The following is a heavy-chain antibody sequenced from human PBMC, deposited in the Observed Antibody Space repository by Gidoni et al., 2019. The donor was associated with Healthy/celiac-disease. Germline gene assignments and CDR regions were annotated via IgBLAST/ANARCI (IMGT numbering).Heavy chain of an antibody. D-gene: IGHD4-17*01. J-gene: IGHJ4*02. V-gene: IGHV1-8*01. CDR2: MNPNSGNT. CDR3: ARAITTVTSIDY. CDR1: GYTFTSYD. Sequence: QVQLVQSGAEVKKPGASVKVACKASGYTFTSYDINWVRQATGQGLEWLGWMNPNSGNTGYAQKFQGRVTMTRNTSISTAYMELSSLRSEDTAVYYCARAITTVTSIDYWGQGTLVTVSS.